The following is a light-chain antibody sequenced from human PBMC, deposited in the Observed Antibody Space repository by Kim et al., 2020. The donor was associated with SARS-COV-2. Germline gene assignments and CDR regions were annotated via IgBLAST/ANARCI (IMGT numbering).Light chain of an antibody. V-gene: IGLV2-11*01. CDR1: SSDVGVYNY. J-gene: IGLJ1*01. CDR2: DVS. Sequence: QSVTIARPGTSSDVGVYNYVSWHQQHPGKARKLMIYDVSKRPSGVPDRFSGSKSGNTASLTISGLQAEDEADYYCCSYAGSYTNYVFGTGTKVTVL. CDR3: CSYAGSYTNYV.